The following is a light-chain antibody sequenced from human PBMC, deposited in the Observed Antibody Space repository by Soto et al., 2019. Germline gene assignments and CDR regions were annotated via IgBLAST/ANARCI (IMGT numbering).Light chain of an antibody. CDR2: GAS. V-gene: IGKV3-15*01. CDR1: QSVGSN. CDR3: QQYSNWPPIT. Sequence: ELVMTQSPSTLSVSPGERATLSCRASQSVGSNLARYQQKRGQAPRLLIYGASTRATGISARFSGSGSGTEFTLTISSLQSEDFAVYYCQQYSNWPPITFGQGTRLEIK. J-gene: IGKJ5*01.